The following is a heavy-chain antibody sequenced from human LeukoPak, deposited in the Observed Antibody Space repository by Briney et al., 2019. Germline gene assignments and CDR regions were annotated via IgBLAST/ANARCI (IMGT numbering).Heavy chain of an antibody. D-gene: IGHD6-13*01. CDR2: IKQDGSEK. J-gene: IGHJ4*02. CDR1: GFTFSSYW. Sequence: GGSLRLSCAASGFTFSSYWMSWVRQAPGKGLEWVASIKQDGSEKYYVDSVKGRFTISRDNAKNSLYLQMNSLRAEDTAVYYCARGRVAAAGTWDYRGQGTLVSVSS. V-gene: IGHV3-7*01. CDR3: ARGRVAAAGTWDY.